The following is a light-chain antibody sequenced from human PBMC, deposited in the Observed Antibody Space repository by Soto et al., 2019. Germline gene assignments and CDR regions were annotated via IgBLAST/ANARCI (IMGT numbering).Light chain of an antibody. J-gene: IGKJ1*01. Sequence: ATQMTQSPSSLSAAVGDRVTISCRRSQGIGNDLAWYQQRPGKAPKLLIFGATTLQSGVPSRFSASGSGPDFTLTISSLQPEDFATYYCLQDYNYPWTFGKGTKVDI. CDR3: LQDYNYPWT. CDR2: GAT. CDR1: QGIGND. V-gene: IGKV1-6*01.